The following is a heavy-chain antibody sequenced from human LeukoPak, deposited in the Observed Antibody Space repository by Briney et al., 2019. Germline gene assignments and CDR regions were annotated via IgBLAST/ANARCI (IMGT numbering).Heavy chain of an antibody. CDR2: IIPIFGTA. V-gene: IGHV1-69*01. Sequence: GSSVKVSCKASGGTFSSYAISWVRQAPGQGLEWMGGIIPIFGTANYAQKFQGRVTITADESTSTAYMEPSSLRSEDTAVYYCARGPSYYYDSSGYSIWGQGTLVTVSS. J-gene: IGHJ4*02. D-gene: IGHD3-22*01. CDR1: GGTFSSYA. CDR3: ARGPSYYYDSSGYSI.